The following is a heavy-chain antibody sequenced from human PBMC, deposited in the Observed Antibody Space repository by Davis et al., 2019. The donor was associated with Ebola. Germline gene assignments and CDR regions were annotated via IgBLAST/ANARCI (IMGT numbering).Heavy chain of an antibody. D-gene: IGHD3-3*02. Sequence: GGSLRLSCAASGFTFSSYGMHWVRQAPGKGLEWVAVISYDGSNKYYADSVKGRFTISRDNAKNSLYLQMNSLRDEDTAVYYCARLGVEFLEWLLLDLGFDYWGQGTLVTVSS. V-gene: IGHV3-33*05. CDR3: ARLGVEFLEWLLLDLGFDY. CDR2: ISYDGSNK. J-gene: IGHJ4*02. CDR1: GFTFSSYG.